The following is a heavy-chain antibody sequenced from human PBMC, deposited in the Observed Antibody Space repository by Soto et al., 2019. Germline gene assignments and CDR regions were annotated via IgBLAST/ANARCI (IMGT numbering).Heavy chain of an antibody. D-gene: IGHD5-18*01. CDR3: ARDRGSYGYFWFDP. J-gene: IGHJ5*02. CDR2: IYHSGST. CDR1: GGSISSGGYS. V-gene: IGHV4-30-2*01. Sequence: SETLSLTCAVSGGSISSGGYSWSWIRQPPGKGLEWIGYIYHSGSTYYNPSLKSRVTISVDRSKNQFSRKLSSVTAADTAVYYCARDRGSYGYFWFDPWGQGTLVTVSS.